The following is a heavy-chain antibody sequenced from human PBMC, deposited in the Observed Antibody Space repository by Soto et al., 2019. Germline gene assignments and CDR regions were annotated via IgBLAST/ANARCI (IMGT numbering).Heavy chain of an antibody. CDR3: ARTPTGDLDY. D-gene: IGHD7-27*01. J-gene: IGHJ4*02. CDR1: GFIFSNYW. CDR2: IKHDGSAK. V-gene: IGHV3-7*01. Sequence: EVQLVESGGALVQPGGSLRLSCAASGFIFSNYWMSWVRQPPGKALEWVANIKHDGSAKYYMDSVKGRFTISRDNAKNSLYLQMNSLRVEDTAVYYCARTPTGDLDYWGQGTLVTVSS.